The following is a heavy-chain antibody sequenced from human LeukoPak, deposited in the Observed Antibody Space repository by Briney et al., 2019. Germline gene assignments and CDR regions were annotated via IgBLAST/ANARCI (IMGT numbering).Heavy chain of an antibody. CDR3: ARDGYNYYCYYGMDV. V-gene: IGHV4-34*01. CDR2: INHSGST. J-gene: IGHJ6*02. D-gene: IGHD5-24*01. Sequence: SETLSLTCAVYGGSFSGYYWSWIRQPPGKGLEWIGEINHSGSTNYNPSLKSRVTISVDTSKNQFSLKLSSVTAADTAVYYCARDGYNYYCYYGMDVCGQGTTVTVSS. CDR1: GGSFSGYY.